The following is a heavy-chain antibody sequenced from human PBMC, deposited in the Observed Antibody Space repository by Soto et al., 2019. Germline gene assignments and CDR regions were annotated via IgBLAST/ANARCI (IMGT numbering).Heavy chain of an antibody. CDR1: GYTFADYA. CDR2: TNAGNGDT. V-gene: IGHV1-3*01. D-gene: IGHD2-21*02. Sequence: QVQFVQSGAEVKKPGASVKVSCKASGYTFADYAIHWVRQAPGQSLEWMGWTNAGNGDTKCSQKFQGRVTLTTDTSARTAYMDINSLTTDDTAVYYCARDRWVTALTFDKWGQGTLVIVSS. J-gene: IGHJ4*02. CDR3: ARDRWVTALTFDK.